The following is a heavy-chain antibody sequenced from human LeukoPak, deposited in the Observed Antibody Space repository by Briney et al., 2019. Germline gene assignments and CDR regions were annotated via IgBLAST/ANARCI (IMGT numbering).Heavy chain of an antibody. Sequence: PSETLSLTCTVSGGSISSGSYYWSWIRQPAGKGLEWIGRIYTSGSTNYNPSLKSRVTISVDTSKNQFSLKLSSVTAADTAVYYCARDMVRGVIVGYYYYYMDVWGKGTTVTISS. CDR2: IYTSGST. J-gene: IGHJ6*03. V-gene: IGHV4-61*02. D-gene: IGHD3-10*01. CDR1: GGSISSGSYY. CDR3: ARDMVRGVIVGYYYYYMDV.